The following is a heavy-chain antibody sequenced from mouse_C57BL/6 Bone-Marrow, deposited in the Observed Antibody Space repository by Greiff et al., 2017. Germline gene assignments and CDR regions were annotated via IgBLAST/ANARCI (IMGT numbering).Heavy chain of an antibody. D-gene: IGHD1-1*01. CDR2: IFPGSGST. CDR3: ARSVPHYYGSSDY. Sequence: QVQLQQSGPELVKPGASVKISCKASGYTFTDYYINWVKQRPGQGLEWIGWIFPGSGSTSYNAKFKGKATLTVDKSSSTAYMLLSSLTSEDSAVYFCARSVPHYYGSSDYWGQGTTLTVSS. CDR1: GYTFTDYY. J-gene: IGHJ2*01. V-gene: IGHV1-75*01.